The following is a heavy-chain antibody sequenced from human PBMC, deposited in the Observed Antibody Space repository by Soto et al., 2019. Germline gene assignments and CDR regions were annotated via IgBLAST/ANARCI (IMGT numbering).Heavy chain of an antibody. CDR3: AKDNSLHWFDP. CDR1: GFSFSTYA. J-gene: IGHJ5*02. CDR2: FNGNGGGT. Sequence: ESGGGLVQPGGSLRLACATSGFSFSTYAMTWVRQAPGKGLEWVSTFNGNGGGTYYADSVKGRFTISRDNSKNTLYLQMDSLRAEDTATYYCAKDNSLHWFDPWGQGTLDTVSS. D-gene: IGHD2-15*01. V-gene: IGHV3-23*01.